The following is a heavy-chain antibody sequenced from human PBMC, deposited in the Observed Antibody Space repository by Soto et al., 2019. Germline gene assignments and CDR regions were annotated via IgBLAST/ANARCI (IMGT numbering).Heavy chain of an antibody. CDR2: ISPYSGNT. Sequence: QVQLVQSGDEVRKPGSSVKVSCKASGYIFVNYGIAWVRQAPGQGLECMGWISPYSGNTNYASKVQGRLTMTTDTSTSTANMDLGSLTSDDTAVYYCAMGANYVTPTPPDVWGQGTTVTVSS. D-gene: IGHD3-16*01. CDR3: AMGANYVTPTPPDV. J-gene: IGHJ6*02. V-gene: IGHV1-18*01. CDR1: GYIFVNYG.